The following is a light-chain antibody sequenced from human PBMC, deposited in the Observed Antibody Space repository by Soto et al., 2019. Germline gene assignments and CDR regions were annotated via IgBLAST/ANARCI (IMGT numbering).Light chain of an antibody. CDR3: SSYVGSNIVV. Sequence: QSALTQPPSASGSPGQSVTISCTGSSSNVGGYNYVSWYQQHPGKAPKLMICEVSKRPSGVPDRFSGSKSGNTASLTVSGLQAEYDADYYCSSYVGSNIVVFGGGTQLTVL. CDR1: SSNVGGYNY. J-gene: IGLJ2*01. CDR2: EVS. V-gene: IGLV2-8*01.